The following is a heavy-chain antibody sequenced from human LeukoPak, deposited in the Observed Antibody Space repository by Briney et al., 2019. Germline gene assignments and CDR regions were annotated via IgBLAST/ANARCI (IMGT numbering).Heavy chain of an antibody. V-gene: IGHV1-69*01. CDR1: GGTFSSYA. Sequence: ASVTVSCKASGGTFSSYAISWVRQAPGQGVEWMGGIIPIFGTANYAQKFQGRVTITADESTSTAYMELSSLRSEDTALYYCARGNVDTAMAKSMGAFDIWGQGTMVTVSS. CDR2: IIPIFGTA. CDR3: ARGNVDTAMAKSMGAFDI. D-gene: IGHD5-18*01. J-gene: IGHJ3*02.